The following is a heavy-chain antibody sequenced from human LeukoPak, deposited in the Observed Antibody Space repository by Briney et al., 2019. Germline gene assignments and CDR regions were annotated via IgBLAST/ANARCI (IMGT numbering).Heavy chain of an antibody. V-gene: IGHV3-33*01. Sequence: PGRSLRLSCAASGFTFSSYGMHRVRQAPGKGLEWVAVIWYDGSNKYYADSVKGRFTISRDNSKNTLYLQMNSLRAEDTAVYYCARDRTVTTALGYYYYYMDVWGKGTTVTVSS. J-gene: IGHJ6*03. CDR3: ARDRTVTTALGYYYYYMDV. CDR2: IWYDGSNK. D-gene: IGHD4-11*01. CDR1: GFTFSSYG.